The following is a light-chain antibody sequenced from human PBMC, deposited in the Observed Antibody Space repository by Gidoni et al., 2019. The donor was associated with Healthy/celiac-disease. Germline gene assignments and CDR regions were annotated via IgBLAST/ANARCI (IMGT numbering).Light chain of an antibody. CDR3: AAWDDSLNGFWV. CDR2: SNN. Sequence: QSVLTQPPSASGPPGQRVTISCSGSSSNLGSNTVNWYQQLPGTAPKLLIYSNNQRPSGVPDRFSGSKSGTSASLAISGLQSEDEADYYCAAWDDSLNGFWVFGGGTKLTVL. V-gene: IGLV1-44*01. CDR1: SSNLGSNT. J-gene: IGLJ3*02.